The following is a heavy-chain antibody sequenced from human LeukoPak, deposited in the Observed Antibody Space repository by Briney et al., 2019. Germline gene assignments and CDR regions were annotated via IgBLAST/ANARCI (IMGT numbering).Heavy chain of an antibody. CDR3: ARELTGPTHHAFDY. J-gene: IGHJ4*02. D-gene: IGHD1-14*01. V-gene: IGHV3-21*01. Sequence: GGSLRLSCAASGFTFSSYSMNWVRQAPGKGLEWVSSISSSSSYIYYADSVKGRFTISRDNAKNSLYLQMNSLRAEDTAVYYCARELTGPTHHAFDYWGQGTLVTVSS. CDR1: GFTFSSYS. CDR2: ISSSSSYI.